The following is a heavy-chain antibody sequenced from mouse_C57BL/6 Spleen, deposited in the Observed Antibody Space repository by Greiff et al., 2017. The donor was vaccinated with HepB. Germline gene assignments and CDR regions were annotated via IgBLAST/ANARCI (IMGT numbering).Heavy chain of an antibody. CDR3: AGNWDLDY. CDR1: GYAFSSSW. J-gene: IGHJ2*01. V-gene: IGHV1-82*01. Sequence: VQLQQSGPELVKPGASVKISCKASGYAFSSSWMNWVKQRPGKGLEWIGRIYPGDGDTNYNGKFKGKATLTADKSSSTAYMQLSSLTSEDSAVYFCAGNWDLDYWGQGTTLTVSS. CDR2: IYPGDGDT. D-gene: IGHD4-1*01.